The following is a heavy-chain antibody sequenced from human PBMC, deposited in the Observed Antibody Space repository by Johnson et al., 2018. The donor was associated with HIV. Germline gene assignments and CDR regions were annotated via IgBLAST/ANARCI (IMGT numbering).Heavy chain of an antibody. Sequence: MLLVESGGGVVRPGGSLRLSCAASGFTVSSNYMSWVRQAPGKGLEWVSVIYSGGRTYYADSVKGRFTISRANSKNALYLQMNSLRAEDTAVYYCAREGGYSGYEGVGHTNDAFDIWGQGTMVTVSS. CDR3: AREGGYSGYEGVGHTNDAFDI. D-gene: IGHD5-12*01. V-gene: IGHV3-66*01. CDR1: GFTVSSNY. CDR2: IYSGGRT. J-gene: IGHJ3*02.